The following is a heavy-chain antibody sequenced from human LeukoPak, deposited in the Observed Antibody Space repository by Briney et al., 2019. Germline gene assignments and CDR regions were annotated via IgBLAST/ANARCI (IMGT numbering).Heavy chain of an antibody. D-gene: IGHD3-10*01. CDR1: GFTFSSYS. CDR2: ISSSGSFI. V-gene: IGHV3-21*01. J-gene: IGHJ4*02. Sequence: GGSLRLSCAASGFTFSSYSMTWVRQAPGKGLEWVSSISSSGSFIYYADSVKGRFTISRDNAKNSLYLQMSSLRADDTAIYYCAKDRLVGGSGSSGDFDYWGQGTLVTVSS. CDR3: AKDRLVGGSGSSGDFDY.